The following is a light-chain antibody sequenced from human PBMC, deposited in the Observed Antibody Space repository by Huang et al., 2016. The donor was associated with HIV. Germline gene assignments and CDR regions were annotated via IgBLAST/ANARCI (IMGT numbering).Light chain of an antibody. CDR1: QDVNNF. J-gene: IGKJ1*01. CDR2: AAS. Sequence: AIRMTQSPSSLSASTGDRVTITCRASQDVNNFLAWYQQKPGKAPNLLIYAASILETGVPSRFSGRGSGTEFNLSISCLQSEDFATYYCQQYYSYRAFGQGTQVEIK. V-gene: IGKV1-8*01. CDR3: QQYYSYRA.